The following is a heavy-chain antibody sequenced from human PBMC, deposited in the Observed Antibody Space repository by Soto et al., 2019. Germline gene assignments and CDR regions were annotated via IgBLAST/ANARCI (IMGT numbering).Heavy chain of an antibody. CDR3: ARGSDFLYYYGMDV. J-gene: IGHJ6*02. CDR2: INHSGST. D-gene: IGHD3-3*01. CDR1: GGSFSGYY. V-gene: IGHV4-34*01. Sequence: SETLSLTCAVYGGSFSGYYWNWIRQPPGKGLEWIGEINHSGSTNYNPSLKSRVTISVDRSKNQFSLKLSSVTAADTAVYYCARGSDFLYYYGMDVWGQGTTVTVSS.